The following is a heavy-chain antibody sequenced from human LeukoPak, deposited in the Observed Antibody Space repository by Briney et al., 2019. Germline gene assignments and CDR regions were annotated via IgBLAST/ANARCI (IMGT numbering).Heavy chain of an antibody. D-gene: IGHD2-21*01. Sequence: PGGSLRLSCAASGYRFSSHGMHWVRQAPGKGLEWVAVIWYDGSTTYYADSVKGRFTISRDNSKNTLYLQMNSLRVEDTAVYYCVWWANDRAVDIWGQGTMVTVSS. J-gene: IGHJ3*02. CDR3: VWWANDRAVDI. V-gene: IGHV3-33*03. CDR2: IWYDGSTT. CDR1: GYRFSSHG.